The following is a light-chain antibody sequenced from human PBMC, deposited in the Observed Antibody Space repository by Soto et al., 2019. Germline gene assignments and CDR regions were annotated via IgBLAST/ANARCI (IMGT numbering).Light chain of an antibody. J-gene: IGKJ1*01. CDR2: GAS. Sequence: ETVLTQSPGTLSLSPEARATLSCRATQTIRSNYLAWYRQTPGQAPSLLIYGASNRATGIADRFSGSGSGTDFTLIISGLEPEDFALYYCQQYGSSPWTFGQGTRVEIK. CDR3: QQYGSSPWT. CDR1: QTIRSNY. V-gene: IGKV3-20*01.